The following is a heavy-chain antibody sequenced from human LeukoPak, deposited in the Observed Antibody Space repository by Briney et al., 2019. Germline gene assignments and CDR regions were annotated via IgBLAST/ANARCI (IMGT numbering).Heavy chain of an antibody. Sequence: LPGGSLRLSCAASGFTFSSYTMNWVRQAPGKGLEWVSYISGGSYTIYYADSVKGRFTISRDNSKNTLYLQMNSLRAEDTAVYYCASPEVEMAYNWGQGTLVTVSS. J-gene: IGHJ4*02. CDR2: ISGGSYTI. CDR1: GFTFSSYT. CDR3: ASPEVEMAYN. D-gene: IGHD5-24*01. V-gene: IGHV3-48*01.